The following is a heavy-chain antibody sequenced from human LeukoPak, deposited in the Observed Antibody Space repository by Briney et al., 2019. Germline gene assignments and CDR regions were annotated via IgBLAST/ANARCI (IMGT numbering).Heavy chain of an antibody. V-gene: IGHV4-4*02. D-gene: IGHD2-2*01. J-gene: IGHJ4*02. CDR2: IYHSGST. Sequence: SGTLSLTCAVSGGSISSSNWWSWVRQPPGKGLEWIGEIYHSGSTNYNPSLKSRVTISVDKSKNQFSLKLSSVTAADTAVYYSASRRYCSSTSCSLYFDYWGQGTLVTVSS. CDR3: ASRRYCSSTSCSLYFDY. CDR1: GGSISSSNW.